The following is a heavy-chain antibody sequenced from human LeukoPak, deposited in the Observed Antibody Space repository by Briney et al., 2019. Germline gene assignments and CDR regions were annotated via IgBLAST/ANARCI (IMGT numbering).Heavy chain of an antibody. CDR1: GFTFSSYG. V-gene: IGHV3-30*18. D-gene: IGHD3-10*01. CDR2: ISYDGSNK. Sequence: GSLRLSCAASGFTFSSYGMHWVRQAPGKGLEWVAVISYDGSNKYYADSVKGRFTISRDNSKNTLYLQMNSLRAEDTAVYYCAKAGRVDYGSGSYYTFMDVWGKGTTVTVSS. J-gene: IGHJ6*03. CDR3: AKAGRVDYGSGSYYTFMDV.